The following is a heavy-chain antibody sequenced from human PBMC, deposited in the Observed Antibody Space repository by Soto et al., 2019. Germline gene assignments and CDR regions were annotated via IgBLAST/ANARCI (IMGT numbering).Heavy chain of an antibody. Sequence: QVQLVESGGGVVQPGRSLRLSCAASGFTFSSYGMHWVRQAPGKGLEWVAVISYDGSNKYYADSVKGRFTISRDNSKNTLYLQMNILRAEDTAVYYCAKVRGTAAPEAFDPWGQGTLVTVSS. CDR1: GFTFSSYG. CDR2: ISYDGSNK. D-gene: IGHD2-2*01. CDR3: AKVRGTAAPEAFDP. V-gene: IGHV3-30*18. J-gene: IGHJ5*02.